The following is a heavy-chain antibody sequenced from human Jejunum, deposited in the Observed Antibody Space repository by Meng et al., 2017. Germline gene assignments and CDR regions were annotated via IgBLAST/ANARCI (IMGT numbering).Heavy chain of an antibody. CDR3: ARKETSGFNWLDP. D-gene: IGHD3-22*01. CDR1: GYTFTSYY. Sequence: SVNVSCKASGYTFTSYYMNWVRQAPGQGFEWMGIVDPSGGSTSYAQKFRGRVTMTRDTSTSTVYMELTSLRSEDTAIYYCARKETSGFNWLDPWGQGTLVTVAS. CDR2: VDPSGGST. J-gene: IGHJ5*02. V-gene: IGHV1-46*01.